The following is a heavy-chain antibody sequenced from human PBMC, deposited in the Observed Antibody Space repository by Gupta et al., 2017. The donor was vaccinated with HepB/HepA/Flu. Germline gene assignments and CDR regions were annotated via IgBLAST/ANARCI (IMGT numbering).Heavy chain of an antibody. CDR3: ARGSGSSTRALDI. D-gene: IGHD2-2*01. Sequence: EVQLVESGGGLVQPGGSLRLSCAASGFTFRSHWMNWVRQAPGKGLEWVANIKQDGSERKYVDSVKGRFTISRDNAMDSMYLQMNSLRAEDTAVYYCARGSGSSTRALDIWGQGTVVTVSS. CDR2: IKQDGSER. J-gene: IGHJ3*02. V-gene: IGHV3-7*01. CDR1: GFTFRSHW.